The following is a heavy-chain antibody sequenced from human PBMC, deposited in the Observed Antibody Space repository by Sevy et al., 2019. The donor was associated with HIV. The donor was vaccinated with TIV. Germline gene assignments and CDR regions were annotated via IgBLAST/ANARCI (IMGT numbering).Heavy chain of an antibody. D-gene: IGHD2-21*01. CDR1: GFTFSSYE. CDR2: ISSSGSTI. Sequence: GGSLRLSCAASGFTFSSYEMNWVRQAPGKGLEWVSYISSSGSTIYYADFVKGRFTISRDNAKNSLYLQMNSLRAEDTAVYYCASYRAAYDPYFDLWGRGTLVTVSS. CDR3: ASYRAAYDPYFDL. J-gene: IGHJ2*01. V-gene: IGHV3-48*03.